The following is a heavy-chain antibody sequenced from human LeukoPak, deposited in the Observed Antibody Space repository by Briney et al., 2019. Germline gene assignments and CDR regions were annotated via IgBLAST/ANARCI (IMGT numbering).Heavy chain of an antibody. D-gene: IGHD1-7*01. CDR2: IKQDGSEK. CDR3: ARGQTTDY. V-gene: IGHV3-7*05. J-gene: IGHJ4*02. Sequence: GGSLRLSCAASGFTFTGYWMSWVRQAPGKGLEWVANIKQDGSEKYYVDSVKGRFTISRDNAKSSLYLQMNSLRAEDTAVYYCARGQTTDYWGQGTLVTVSS. CDR1: GFTFTGYW.